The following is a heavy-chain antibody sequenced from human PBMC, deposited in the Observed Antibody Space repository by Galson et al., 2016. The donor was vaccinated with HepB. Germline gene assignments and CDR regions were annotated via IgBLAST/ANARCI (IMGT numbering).Heavy chain of an antibody. CDR3: AKNLLIPEGRATTLWFDP. CDR2: INPSGGST. CDR1: GYTFTSYY. J-gene: IGHJ5*02. V-gene: IGHV1-46*01. D-gene: IGHD1-26*01. Sequence: SVKVSCKASGYTFTSYYFHWVRQAPGQGLEWMGIINPSGGSTTYAQKFQGRVSMTRDMSTSTVYMELSSLRSEDTAMYYCAKNLLIPEGRATTLWFDPWGQGTMVTVSS.